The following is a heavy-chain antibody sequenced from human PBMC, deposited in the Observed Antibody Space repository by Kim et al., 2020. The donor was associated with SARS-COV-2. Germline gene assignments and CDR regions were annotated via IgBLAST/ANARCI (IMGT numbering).Heavy chain of an antibody. V-gene: IGHV1-3*01. Sequence: ASVKVSCKASGYTFTSYAMHWVRQAPGQRLEWMGWINAGNGNTKYSQTFQGRVTITRDTSASTAYMELSSLRSEDTAVYYCARDGKSRAHYYYYGMDDWGQGTTVTVSS. J-gene: IGHJ6*02. CDR1: GYTFTSYA. CDR3: ARDGKSRAHYYYYGMDD. CDR2: INAGNGNT.